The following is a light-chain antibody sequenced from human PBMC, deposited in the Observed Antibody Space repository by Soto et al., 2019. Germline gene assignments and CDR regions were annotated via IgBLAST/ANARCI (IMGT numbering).Light chain of an antibody. V-gene: IGKV1-5*03. CDR2: KAS. CDR1: QSISSW. CDR3: QQFNDYPT. J-gene: IGKJ5*01. Sequence: DIQMTQSPSTLSASVGDRVTITCRASQSISSWLAWYQQKPGKAPKLLIYKASSLETGVPSRFSGSGSGTEFTLTISSLQPEDLGTYYCQQFNDYPTFGQGTRLEI.